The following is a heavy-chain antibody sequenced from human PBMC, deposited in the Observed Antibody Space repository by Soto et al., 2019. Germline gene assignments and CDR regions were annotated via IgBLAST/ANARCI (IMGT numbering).Heavy chain of an antibody. V-gene: IGHV3-7*05. Sequence: GGSLRLSCAASGFTFSSYWMSWVRQAPGKGLEWVANIKQDGSEKYYVDSVKGRFTISRDNAKNSLYLQMNSLRAEDTAVHYCAREQWLVLNDWFDPWGQGTLVTVSS. D-gene: IGHD6-19*01. CDR2: IKQDGSEK. CDR1: GFTFSSYW. CDR3: AREQWLVLNDWFDP. J-gene: IGHJ5*02.